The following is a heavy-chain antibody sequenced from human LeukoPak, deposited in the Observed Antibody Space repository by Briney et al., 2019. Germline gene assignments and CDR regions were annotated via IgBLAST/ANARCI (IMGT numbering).Heavy chain of an antibody. V-gene: IGHV4-34*01. CDR2: INHSGST. CDR1: GGSFSGYY. D-gene: IGHD5-12*01. J-gene: IGHJ6*03. CDR3: ARGVPITPGLYYYYYYYMDV. Sequence: SETLSLTCAVYGGSFSGYYWSWIRQPPGKGLEWIGEINHSGSTNYNPSLKSRVTISVDTSKNQFSLKLSSVTAADTAVYYCARGVPITPGLYYYYYYYMDVWGKGTTVTVSS.